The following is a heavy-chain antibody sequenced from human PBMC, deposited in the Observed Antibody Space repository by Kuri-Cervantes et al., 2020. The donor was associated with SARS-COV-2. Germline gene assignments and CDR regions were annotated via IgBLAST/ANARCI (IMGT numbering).Heavy chain of an antibody. V-gene: IGHV3-21*01. Sequence: LSLTCAASGFTFSSYSMNWVRQAPGKGLEWVSSISSSSSYIYYADSVKGRFTISRDNAKNSLYLQMNSLRAEDTAVYYCARESLPGWGYSRDPFDIWGQGTMVTVSS. CDR2: ISSSSSYI. J-gene: IGHJ3*02. CDR1: GFTFSSYS. CDR3: ARESLPGWGYSRDPFDI. D-gene: IGHD2-15*01.